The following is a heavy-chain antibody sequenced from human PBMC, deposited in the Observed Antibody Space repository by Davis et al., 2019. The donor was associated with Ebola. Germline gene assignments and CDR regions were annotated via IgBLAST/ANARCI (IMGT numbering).Heavy chain of an antibody. J-gene: IGHJ6*04. CDR2: IWYDGSNK. Sequence: GGSLRLSCAASGFTFSSYGMHWVRQAPGKGLEWVAVIWYDGSNKYYADSVKGRFTISRDNSKNTLYLQMNSRRAEDTAVYYCARRGYSSSWYGDYYYYGMDVWGKGTTVTVSS. D-gene: IGHD6-13*01. CDR3: ARRGYSSSWYGDYYYYGMDV. V-gene: IGHV3-33*08. CDR1: GFTFSSYG.